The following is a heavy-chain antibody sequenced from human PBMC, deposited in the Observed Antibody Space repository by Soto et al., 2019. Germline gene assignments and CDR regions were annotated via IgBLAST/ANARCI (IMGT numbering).Heavy chain of an antibody. CDR3: ARDSHYYDSSGLTADTWFDP. V-gene: IGHV6-1*01. CDR1: GDSVSSNSAA. J-gene: IGHJ5*02. D-gene: IGHD3-22*01. Sequence: PSQTLSLTCAISGDSVSSNSAAWNWIRQSPSRGLEWLGRTYYRSKWYNDYAVSVKSRITINPDTSKNQFSLQLNSVTPEDTAVYYCARDSHYYDSSGLTADTWFDPWGQGTLVTSPQ. CDR2: TYYRSKWYN.